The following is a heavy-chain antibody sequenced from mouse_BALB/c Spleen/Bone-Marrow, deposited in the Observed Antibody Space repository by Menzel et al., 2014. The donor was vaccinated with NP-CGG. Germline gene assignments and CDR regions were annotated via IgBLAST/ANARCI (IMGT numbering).Heavy chain of an antibody. J-gene: IGHJ4*01. CDR3: ARQRGYAYAMDY. Sequence: EVKLMESGGGLVKPGGSLKLSCAASGFAFXGNDMSWVRQTPEKRLEWVAYISSGGGSTYYPDTVKGRFTISRDNAKNTLYLQMNSLKSEDTAMYYCARQRGYAYAMDYWGQGTSVTVSS. CDR2: ISSGGGST. D-gene: IGHD2-2*01. V-gene: IGHV5-12-1*01. CDR1: GFAFXGND.